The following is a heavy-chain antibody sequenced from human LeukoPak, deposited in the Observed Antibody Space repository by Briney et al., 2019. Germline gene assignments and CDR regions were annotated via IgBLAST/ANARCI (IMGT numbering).Heavy chain of an antibody. J-gene: IGHJ6*03. V-gene: IGHV4-4*07. D-gene: IGHD2-2*01. CDR1: GGSISSYY. CDR2: IYTSGST. CDR3: ARTVTTPARYCSSTSCFGGYYMDV. Sequence: SETLSLTCTVSGGSISSYYWSWIRQPAGKGLEWIGRIYTSGSTNYNPSLKSRVTMSVDTSKNQFPLKLSSVTAADTAVYYCARTVTTPARYCSSTSCFGGYYMDVWGKGTTVTVSS.